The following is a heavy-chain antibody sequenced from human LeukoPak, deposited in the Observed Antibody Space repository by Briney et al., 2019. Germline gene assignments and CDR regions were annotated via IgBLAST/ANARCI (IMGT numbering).Heavy chain of an antibody. V-gene: IGHV1-2*02. Sequence: ASVKVSCKASGYTFTGYYMHWVRQAPGQGLEWMGWINPNSGGTNYAQKFQGRVTMTRDTSISTAYMELSRLRSDDTAVYYRARGRIAVAEWFDPWGQGTLVTVSS. CDR3: ARGRIAVAEWFDP. J-gene: IGHJ5*02. CDR2: INPNSGGT. CDR1: GYTFTGYY. D-gene: IGHD6-19*01.